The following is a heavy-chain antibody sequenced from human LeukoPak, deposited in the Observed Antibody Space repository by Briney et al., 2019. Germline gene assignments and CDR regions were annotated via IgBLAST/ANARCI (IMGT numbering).Heavy chain of an antibody. CDR3: ARKGGSSTGDYYFDY. V-gene: IGHV4-61*02. D-gene: IGHD1-26*01. CDR1: GGSISSGDYY. Sequence: SETLSLTCTVSGGSISSGDYYWSWIRQPAGKGLEWIGRILTSGSTNYNPSLQSRVTLSVDTSNNQFSLKLSSVTAADTAVYYCARKGGSSTGDYYFDYWGQGTLVTVSS. J-gene: IGHJ4*02. CDR2: ILTSGST.